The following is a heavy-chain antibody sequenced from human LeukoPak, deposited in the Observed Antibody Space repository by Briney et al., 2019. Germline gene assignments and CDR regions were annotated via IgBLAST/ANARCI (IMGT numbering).Heavy chain of an antibody. D-gene: IGHD3-10*02. CDR1: GFPFSSYS. J-gene: IGHJ4*02. CDR3: ARGTMFPYYFDY. V-gene: IGHV3-48*04. Sequence: GGSLRLSCAASGFPFSSYSMNWVRQAPGRGLEWVSYITSYSSTIYYADSVKGRFTISRDNAKNSLYLQMNSLRAEDTAVYYCARGTMFPYYFDYWGQGTLVTVSS. CDR2: ITSYSSTI.